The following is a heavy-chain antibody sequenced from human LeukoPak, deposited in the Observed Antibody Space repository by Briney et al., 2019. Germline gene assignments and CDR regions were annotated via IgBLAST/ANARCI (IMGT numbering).Heavy chain of an antibody. Sequence: SETLSLTCTLSGGSISGSSYYWAWLRQPPGKGLEWIGSGFYIGSACYNPSLKSRVTISVDTSKNQFSLNLSSVTAADTVVYYCARLRGAMTPVTSDFDYWGQGTLVTVSS. V-gene: IGHV4-39*01. J-gene: IGHJ4*02. CDR1: GGSISGSSYY. CDR2: GFYIGSA. CDR3: ARLRGAMTPVTSDFDY. D-gene: IGHD4-17*01.